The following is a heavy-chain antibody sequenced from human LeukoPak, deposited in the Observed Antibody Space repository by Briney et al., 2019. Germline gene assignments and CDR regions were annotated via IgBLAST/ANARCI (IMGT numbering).Heavy chain of an antibody. CDR3: ARATYDFWSGYLYYYYYMDV. CDR2: IYWNDDK. V-gene: IGHV2-5*01. D-gene: IGHD3-3*01. CDR1: GFSLSTSGVG. J-gene: IGHJ6*03. Sequence: SGPTLVNPTQTLTLTCTFSGFSLSTSGVGVGWMRQPPGKALEWLALIYWNDDKRYSPSLKSRLTITKDTSKNQVVLTMTNMDPVDTATYYCARATYDFWSGYLYYYYYMDVWGKGTTVTVPS.